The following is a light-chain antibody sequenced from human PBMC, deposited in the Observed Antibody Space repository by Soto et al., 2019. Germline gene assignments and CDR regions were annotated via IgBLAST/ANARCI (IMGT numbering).Light chain of an antibody. CDR3: QVWDSSSDHPV. J-gene: IGLJ2*01. CDR1: NIGRKS. V-gene: IGLV3-21*02. Sequence: SYELTQPPSVSVAPGQTARITCGGNNIGRKSVHWYQQKPGQAPVLVVYDDIDRPSGIPERFSGSNSGNTATLTISRVEAGDEADYYCQVWDSSSDHPVFGGGTQLPVL. CDR2: DDI.